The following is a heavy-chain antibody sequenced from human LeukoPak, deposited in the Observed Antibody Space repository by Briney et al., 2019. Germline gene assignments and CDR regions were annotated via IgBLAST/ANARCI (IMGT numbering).Heavy chain of an antibody. D-gene: IGHD3-10*01. CDR3: ASGSGSYRTPYYYMDV. V-gene: IGHV3-23*01. J-gene: IGHJ6*03. CDR1: GFTFSTYA. Sequence: GGSLRLSCAASGFTFSTYAVNWVRQAPGKGLEWVSAISSSGGTTYYADSVKGRFTISRDNSKNTLYLQMNSLRAEDTAVYYCASGSGSYRTPYYYMDVWGKGTTVTVSS. CDR2: ISSSGGTT.